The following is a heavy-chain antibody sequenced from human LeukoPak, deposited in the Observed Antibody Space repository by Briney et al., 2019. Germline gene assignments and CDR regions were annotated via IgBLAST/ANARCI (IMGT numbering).Heavy chain of an antibody. Sequence: GGSLRLSCAASGFTFSSYSMNWVRQAPGKGLEWVSVIYTGGSTYFADSVKGRFTISRDNSKNTLYLQMNSLRAEDTAVYYCARDNRVRVMDVWGQGTTVTVSS. V-gene: IGHV3-53*01. CDR2: IYTGGST. D-gene: IGHD3-10*01. CDR1: GFTFSSYS. CDR3: ARDNRVRVMDV. J-gene: IGHJ6*02.